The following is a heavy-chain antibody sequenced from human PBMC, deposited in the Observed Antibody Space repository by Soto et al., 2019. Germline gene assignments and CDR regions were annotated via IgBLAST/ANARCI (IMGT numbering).Heavy chain of an antibody. CDR3: ARGQGAAAGHSNFDY. D-gene: IGHD6-13*01. CDR1: GGSISGTTYS. J-gene: IGHJ4*02. V-gene: IGHV4-30-2*01. CDR2: IYDSGNT. Sequence: PSETLSLTCAVSGGSISGTTYSWSWIRQPPGKGLEWIGYIYDSGNTYYNPSLKSQISISVDRSKNQFSLKLSSVTAADTAVYYCARGQGAAAGHSNFDYWGQGALVTVSS.